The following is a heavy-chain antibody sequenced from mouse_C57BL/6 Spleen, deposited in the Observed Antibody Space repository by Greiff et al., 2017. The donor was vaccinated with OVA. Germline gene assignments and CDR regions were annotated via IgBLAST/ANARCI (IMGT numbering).Heavy chain of an antibody. J-gene: IGHJ2*01. CDR2: IYPGSGST. V-gene: IGHV1-55*01. Sequence: QVHVKQPGAELVKPGASVKMSCKASGYTFTSYWITWVKQRPGQGLEWIGDIYPGSGSTNYNEKFKSKATLTVDTSSSTAYMQLSSLTSEDSAVYYCARDVTTVVEGYYFDYWGQGTTLTVSS. CDR3: ARDVTTVVEGYYFDY. D-gene: IGHD1-1*01. CDR1: GYTFTSYW.